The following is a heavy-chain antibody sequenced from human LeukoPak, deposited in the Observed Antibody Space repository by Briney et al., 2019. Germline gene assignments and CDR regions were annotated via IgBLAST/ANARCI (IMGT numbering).Heavy chain of an antibody. D-gene: IGHD2-15*01. CDR3: ARWGYCSGGSCYRDLDAFDI. V-gene: IGHV4-4*07. J-gene: IGHJ3*02. CDR1: GGSISSYY. Sequence: NPSETLSLTCTVSGGSISSYYWSWIRQPVGKGLEWIGRIYTSGSTNYNPSLKSRVTMSVDTSKNQFSLKLSSVTAADTAVYYCARWGYCSGGSCYRDLDAFDIWGQGTMVTVSS. CDR2: IYTSGST.